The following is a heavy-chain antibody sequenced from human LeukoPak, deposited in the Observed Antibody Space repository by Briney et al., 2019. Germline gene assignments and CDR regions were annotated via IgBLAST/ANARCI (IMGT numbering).Heavy chain of an antibody. D-gene: IGHD2-2*01. CDR2: ISGNNDNP. CDR1: GYTFSNFG. Sequence: ASVKVSCKASGYTFSNFGISWVRQAPGQGLEGMGWISGNNDNPNYGQKFQGRFTVTTDSSTSTAYMELRNLRSDDTAVYYCARDGTSTDDCWGQGTLVTVSS. J-gene: IGHJ4*02. CDR3: ARDGTSTDDC. V-gene: IGHV1-18*01.